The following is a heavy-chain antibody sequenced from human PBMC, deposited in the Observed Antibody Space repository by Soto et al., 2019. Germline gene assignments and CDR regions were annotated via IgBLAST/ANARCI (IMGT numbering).Heavy chain of an antibody. J-gene: IGHJ6*02. V-gene: IGHV1-3*01. D-gene: IGHD4-17*01. CDR1: GYTFTSYA. CDR2: INAGNGNT. CDR3: ARGDYGDLSYYYYYGMDV. Sequence: GASVKVSCKASGYTFTSYAMHWVRQAPGQRLEWMGWINAGNGNTKYSQKFQGRVTITRDTSASTAYMELSSLRSEDTAVYYCARGDYGDLSYYYYYGMDVWGQGTTVTVSS.